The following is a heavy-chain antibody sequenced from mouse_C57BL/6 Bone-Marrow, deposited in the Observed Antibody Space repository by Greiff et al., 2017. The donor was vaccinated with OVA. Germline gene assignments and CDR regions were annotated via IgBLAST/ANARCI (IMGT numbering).Heavy chain of an antibody. V-gene: IGHV1-64*01. J-gene: IGHJ2*01. CDR3: ARYDGYYHY. D-gene: IGHD2-3*01. CDR1: GYTFTSYW. CDR2: IHPNSGST. Sequence: LQQSGAELVKPGASVKLSCKASGYTFTSYWMHWVKQRPGQGLEWIGMIHPNSGSTNYNEKFKSKATLTVDKSSSTAYMQLSSLTSEDSAVYYCARYDGYYHYWGQGTTLTVSS.